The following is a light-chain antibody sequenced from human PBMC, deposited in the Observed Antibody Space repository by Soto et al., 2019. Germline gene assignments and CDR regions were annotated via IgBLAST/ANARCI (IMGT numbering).Light chain of an antibody. CDR2: WAS. CDR1: QSVLSSSNNKNS. CDR3: QPYYILRRT. V-gene: IGKV4-1*01. J-gene: IGKJ4*02. Sequence: DIVMTQSPDSLAVSLGERATINCKSSQSVLSSSNNKNSIAWYQQKPGQPPRLLIYWASTRESGVPDRFSGSGSGTDFTLTISSVRGEDEAVNYCQPYYILRRTLGAGTKVDIK.